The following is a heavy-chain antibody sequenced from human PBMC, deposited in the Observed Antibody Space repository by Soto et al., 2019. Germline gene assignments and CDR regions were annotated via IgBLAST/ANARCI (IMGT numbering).Heavy chain of an antibody. J-gene: IGHJ4*02. CDR2: ISYDGSNK. Sequence: GGSLRLSCAASGFTFSSYGMHWVRQAPGKGLEWVAVISYDGSNKYYADSVKGRFTISRDNSKNTLYLQMNSLRAEDTAVYYCAKEPSLQYFDYWGQGTLVTVSS. D-gene: IGHD4-4*01. CDR3: AKEPSLQYFDY. V-gene: IGHV3-30*18. CDR1: GFTFSSYG.